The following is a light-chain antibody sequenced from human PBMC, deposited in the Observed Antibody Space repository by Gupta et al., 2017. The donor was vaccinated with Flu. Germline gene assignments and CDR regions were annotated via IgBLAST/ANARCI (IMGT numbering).Light chain of an antibody. V-gene: IGKV3D-20*01. Sequence: IVFPQSPATLSLSPGERATLSCGASQSVSSSYLAWYQQKPGRAPRLLMFDASSRATDIPDRFSGSGSGTDFTLTISRLEPEDFAVYYCHQDGSSPQTFGQGTKVEIK. J-gene: IGKJ1*01. CDR2: DAS. CDR3: HQDGSSPQT. CDR1: QSVSSSY.